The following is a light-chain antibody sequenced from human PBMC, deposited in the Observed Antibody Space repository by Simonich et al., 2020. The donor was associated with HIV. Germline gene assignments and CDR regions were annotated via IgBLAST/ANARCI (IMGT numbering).Light chain of an antibody. V-gene: IGKV3-15*01. J-gene: IGKJ1*01. CDR1: QSLSSS. CDR2: DAS. Sequence: EIVMTQSPATLSVSPGERATLSCRASQSLSSSLAWYQQKPGQAPRLLIYDASTRATGIPARFSGSGSGTEFTLTISTMQSEDFAVYYCQQYNNWPPWTFGQGTKVEIK. CDR3: QQYNNWPPWT.